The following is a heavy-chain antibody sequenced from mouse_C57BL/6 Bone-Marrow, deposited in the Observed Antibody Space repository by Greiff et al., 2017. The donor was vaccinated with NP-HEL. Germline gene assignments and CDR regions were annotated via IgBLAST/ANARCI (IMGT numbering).Heavy chain of an antibody. CDR3: ARHAPYDYDDGYYAMDY. Sequence: EVKLVESGGGLVQPGGFLKLSCAASGFTFSDYYMYWVRQTPEKRLEWVAYISNGGGRTYYPDTVKGRFPISRDNAKNTLYLQMSRLKSEDTAMYYCARHAPYDYDDGYYAMDYWGQGTSVTVSS. CDR2: ISNGGGRT. D-gene: IGHD2-4*01. V-gene: IGHV5-12*01. CDR1: GFTFSDYY. J-gene: IGHJ4*01.